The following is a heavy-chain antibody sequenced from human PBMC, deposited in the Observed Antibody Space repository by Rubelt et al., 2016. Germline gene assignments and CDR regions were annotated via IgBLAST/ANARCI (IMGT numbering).Heavy chain of an antibody. V-gene: IGHV4-38-2*02. CDR2: IYHSGST. Sequence: QLQLQESGPGLVKPSETLSLTCTVSGGSISSGYYWGWIRQPPGKGLEWIGSIYHSGSTYYNPSLKGRVTISVDTSKNQFSLRLSAVTAADTAVYYCARASAGYDFWSGYSQAGFDPWGQGTLVTVSS. J-gene: IGHJ5*02. CDR1: GGSISSGYY. D-gene: IGHD3-3*01. CDR3: ARASAGYDFWSGYSQAGFDP.